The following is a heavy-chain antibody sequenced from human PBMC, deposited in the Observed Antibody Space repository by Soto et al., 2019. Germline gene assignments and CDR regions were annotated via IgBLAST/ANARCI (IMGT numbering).Heavy chain of an antibody. Sequence: QVQLVQSGAEVKKPGASVKVSCKASGYTFTSYYMHWVRQAPGQGLEWMGIINPSGGSTSYAQKFQGRVTMTRDTSTSTVYMELSSLRSEDTAVYYCARVMVRGPPGWYGMDVWGQGPTVTVSS. CDR1: GYTFTSYY. D-gene: IGHD3-10*01. V-gene: IGHV1-46*01. J-gene: IGHJ6*02. CDR3: ARVMVRGPPGWYGMDV. CDR2: INPSGGST.